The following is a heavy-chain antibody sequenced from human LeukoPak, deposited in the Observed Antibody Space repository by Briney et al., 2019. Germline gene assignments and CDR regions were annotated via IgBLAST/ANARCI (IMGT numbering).Heavy chain of an antibody. CDR2: IYSGGST. V-gene: IGHV3-53*01. CDR3: ARVFSRSWYVRY. J-gene: IGHJ4*02. D-gene: IGHD6-13*01. Sequence: GGSLRLSCAASGFTVSSNYMSWVRQAPGKGLEWVSVIYSGGSTYYADSVKGRFTIPRDNSKNTLFLQMNSLRAEDTAVYYCARVFSRSWYVRYWGQGTLVTVSS. CDR1: GFTVSSNY.